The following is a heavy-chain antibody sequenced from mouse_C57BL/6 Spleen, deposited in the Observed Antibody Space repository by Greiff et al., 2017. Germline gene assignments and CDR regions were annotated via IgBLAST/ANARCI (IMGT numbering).Heavy chain of an antibody. D-gene: IGHD2-5*01. CDR3: ARGNSNYNY. Sequence: EVQLVESGGGLVKPGGSLKLSCAASGFTFSSYAMSWVRQTPEKRLEWVATISDGGSYTYYPDNVKGRVTISKDNAKNNLYLQMSHLKSEDTAMCYCARGNSNYNYWGQGTTLTVSS. CDR2: ISDGGSYT. V-gene: IGHV5-4*01. CDR1: GFTFSSYA. J-gene: IGHJ2*01.